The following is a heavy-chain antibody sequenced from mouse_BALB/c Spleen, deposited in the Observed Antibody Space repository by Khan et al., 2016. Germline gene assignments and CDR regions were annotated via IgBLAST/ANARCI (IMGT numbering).Heavy chain of an antibody. J-gene: IGHJ1*01. D-gene: IGHD2-4*01. CDR3: ARDYDYDGDWYFDV. CDR1: GYTFTNYG. V-gene: IGHV9-3-1*01. CDR2: MNTYTGEP. Sequence: QLQQSGPELKKPGETVKISCKASGYTFTNYGMNWVKQAPGKGLKWMGWMNTYTGEPTYADDFKGRFAFSLKTSARTAYLQINNLKNEDTATYFCARDYDYDGDWYFDVWGAGTTVTVSS.